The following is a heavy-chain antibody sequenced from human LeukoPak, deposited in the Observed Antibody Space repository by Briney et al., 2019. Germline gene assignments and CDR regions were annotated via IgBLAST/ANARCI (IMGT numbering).Heavy chain of an antibody. Sequence: GGSLRLSCAASGFTFSNAWMSWVRQAPGKGLEWVAVISYDGSNKYYADSVKGRFTISRDNSKNTLYLQMNSLRAEDTAVYYCARERYGWGQNWFDPWGQGTLVTVSS. J-gene: IGHJ5*02. V-gene: IGHV3-30-3*01. CDR2: ISYDGSNK. CDR1: GFTFSNAW. CDR3: ARERYGWGQNWFDP. D-gene: IGHD6-19*01.